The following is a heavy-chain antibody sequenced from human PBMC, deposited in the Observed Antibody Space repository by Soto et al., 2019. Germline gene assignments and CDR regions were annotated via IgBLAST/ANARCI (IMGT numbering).Heavy chain of an antibody. CDR1: GGSISSSSYY. Sequence: SETLSLTCTVSGGSISSSSYYWGWIRQPPGKGLEWIGSISYSESTYYNPSLKSRVAISVDTSKNQFSLRLSSVTAADTAVYYCARHDHYDSSGYYSHFHYWGQGALVTVSS. J-gene: IGHJ4*02. D-gene: IGHD3-22*01. V-gene: IGHV4-39*01. CDR2: ISYSEST. CDR3: ARHDHYDSSGYYSHFHY.